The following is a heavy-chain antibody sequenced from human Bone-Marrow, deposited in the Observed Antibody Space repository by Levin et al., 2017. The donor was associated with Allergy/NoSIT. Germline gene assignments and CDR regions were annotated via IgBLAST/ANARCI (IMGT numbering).Heavy chain of an antibody. CDR2: INEDGSTT. V-gene: IGHV3-74*01. J-gene: IGHJ4*02. Sequence: PGGSLRLSCAASGFTFTTYWKHWVRQAPGKGLVWVSRINEDGSTTTYADSVKGRFTISRDNAKNTLYLQMNSLTAEDTAVYYCARDVGGRGSYWGQGTLVTVSS. CDR1: GFTFTTYW. CDR3: ARDVGGRGSY. D-gene: IGHD3-16*01.